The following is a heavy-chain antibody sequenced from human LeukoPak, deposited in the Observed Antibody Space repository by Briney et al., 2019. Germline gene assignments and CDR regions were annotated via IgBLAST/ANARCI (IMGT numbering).Heavy chain of an antibody. CDR2: ITSDGSST. Sequence: GRSLRLSCAASGFTFSRYWMQWVRQAPGKWLVWVSRITSDGSSTNYAASVKGRYTISRDNAKNTLYLQMNSLRAEDTAVYYCAKAVAGINTFDYWGQGTLVSVSS. CDR1: GFTFSRYW. V-gene: IGHV3-74*01. D-gene: IGHD6-19*01. CDR3: AKAVAGINTFDY. J-gene: IGHJ4*02.